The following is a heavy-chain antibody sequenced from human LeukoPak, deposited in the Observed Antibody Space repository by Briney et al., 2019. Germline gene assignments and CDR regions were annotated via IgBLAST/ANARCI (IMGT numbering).Heavy chain of an antibody. Sequence: ASVKVSCKASGYTFTGYYMHWVRQAPGQGLEWMGWINPNSGGTNYAQKFQGRVTMTRDTSISTAYMELSRLRSDDTAVYYCARDFDSSGYGLSDYWGQGTLVTVSS. CDR1: GYTFTGYY. J-gene: IGHJ4*02. V-gene: IGHV1-2*02. CDR2: INPNSGGT. D-gene: IGHD3-22*01. CDR3: ARDFDSSGYGLSDY.